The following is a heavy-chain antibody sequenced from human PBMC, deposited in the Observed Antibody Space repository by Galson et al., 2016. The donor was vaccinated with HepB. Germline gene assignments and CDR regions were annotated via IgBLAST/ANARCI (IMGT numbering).Heavy chain of an antibody. V-gene: IGHV4-59*13. J-gene: IGHJ4*02. Sequence: SETLSLTCNVSGASITTYYWSWMRQAPGKGLEWIGYSHFRGGPHYNPSLGSRVTISVDTSKRQNSLTLASVTAADTAVYYCAGFYTATWTFDYWGQGVLVTVS. CDR3: AGFYTATWTFDY. CDR1: GASITTYY. CDR2: SHFRGGP. D-gene: IGHD3/OR15-3a*01.